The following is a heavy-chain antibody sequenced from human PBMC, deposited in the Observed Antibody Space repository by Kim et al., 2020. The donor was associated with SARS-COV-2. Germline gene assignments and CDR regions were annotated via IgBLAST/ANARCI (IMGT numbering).Heavy chain of an antibody. CDR3: IREGGVYGNYYFAY. V-gene: IGHV1-18*04. D-gene: IGHD3-16*01. CDR2: ISAYYGDT. CDR1: GYTFTTYG. Sequence: ASVKVSCKTSGYTFTTYGLSWVRQAPGQGLEWMGWISAYYGDTNYAQKFQGRVTLTTDTSTSTAYMELRSLRSDDTAVYYCIREGGVYGNYYFAYWGPGTQVTVSS. J-gene: IGHJ4*02.